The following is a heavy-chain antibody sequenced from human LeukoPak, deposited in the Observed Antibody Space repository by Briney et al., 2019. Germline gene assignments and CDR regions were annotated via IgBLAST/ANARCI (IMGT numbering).Heavy chain of an antibody. V-gene: IGHV3-30*04. Sequence: GGSLRLSCAASGFTFSSYAMHWVRQAPGKGLEWVAVISYDGSNKYYADSVKGRFTISRDNSKNTLYLQMNSLRAEDTAVYYCAKDRGYNSGRNFDYWGQGTLVTVSS. CDR3: AKDRGYNSGRNFDY. CDR2: ISYDGSNK. D-gene: IGHD6-19*01. J-gene: IGHJ4*02. CDR1: GFTFSSYA.